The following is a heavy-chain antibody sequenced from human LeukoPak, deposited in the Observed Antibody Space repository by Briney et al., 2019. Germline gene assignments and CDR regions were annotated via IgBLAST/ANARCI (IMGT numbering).Heavy chain of an antibody. Sequence: PGRSLRLSCAASGFTFSSYGMHWVRQAPGKGLEWVAVISYDGSNKYYADSVKGRFTISRDNAKNSLYLQMNSLRAEDTAVYYCAREEYSGSYYFDYWGQGTLVTVSS. CDR3: AREEYSGSYYFDY. J-gene: IGHJ4*02. CDR2: ISYDGSNK. CDR1: GFTFSSYG. V-gene: IGHV3-30*03. D-gene: IGHD1-26*01.